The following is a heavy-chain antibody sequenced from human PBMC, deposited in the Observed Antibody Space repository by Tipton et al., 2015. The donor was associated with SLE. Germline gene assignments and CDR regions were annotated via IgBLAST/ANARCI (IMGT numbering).Heavy chain of an antibody. CDR1: GGSFSGYY. CDR2: INHSGST. CDR3: ARALRPGLLWFGSSFDY. D-gene: IGHD3-10*01. J-gene: IGHJ4*02. Sequence: TLSLTCVVYGGSFSGYYWSWIRQPPGKGLGWIGEINHSGSTNYNPSLKSRATISVDTSKNQFSLKLSSVTAADTAVYYCARALRPGLLWFGSSFDYWGQGNLVTVSS. V-gene: IGHV4-34*01.